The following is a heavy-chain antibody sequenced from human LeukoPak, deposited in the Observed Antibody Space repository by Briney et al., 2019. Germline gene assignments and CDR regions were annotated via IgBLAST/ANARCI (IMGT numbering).Heavy chain of an antibody. CDR1: GGSFSGYY. J-gene: IGHJ4*02. D-gene: IGHD6-13*01. V-gene: IGHV4-34*01. CDR2: INHSGST. Sequence: SETLSLTCAVYGGSFSGYYWSWIRQPPGKGLEWIGEINHSGSTNYNPSLKSRVTISVDTSKNQSSLKLSSVTAADTAVYYCARGQGSSSWYGTSYYFDYWGQGTLVTVSS. CDR3: ARGQGSSSWYGTSYYFDY.